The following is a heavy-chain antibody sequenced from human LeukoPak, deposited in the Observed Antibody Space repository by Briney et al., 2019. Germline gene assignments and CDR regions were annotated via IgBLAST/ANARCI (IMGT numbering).Heavy chain of an antibody. J-gene: IGHJ4*02. Sequence: GGSLRLSCAASGFTFSSYSMNWVRQAPGKGLEWVSSISSSSSYIYYADSVKGRFTISRDNAKNSLYLQMNSLRAEDTAVYYCARTAARHPDEYYFDHWGQGTLVTVSS. CDR1: GFTFSSYS. V-gene: IGHV3-21*01. CDR3: ARTAARHPDEYYFDH. CDR2: ISSSSSYI. D-gene: IGHD6-6*01.